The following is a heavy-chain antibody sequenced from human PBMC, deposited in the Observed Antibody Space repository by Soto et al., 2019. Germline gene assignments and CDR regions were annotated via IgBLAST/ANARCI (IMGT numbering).Heavy chain of an antibody. CDR3: AHRPPHGGTHFDY. CDR1: GFSLSTTRVG. Sequence: QITLKESGPPLVKPTQTLTLTCTFSGFSLSTTRVGVGWIRQPPGEALEWLALISWAYNKRYSPSLINRLTITKDSCKNQVVLSITNMDPVDTAAYYCAHRPPHGGTHFDYWGQGTLVTVSS. J-gene: IGHJ4*02. CDR2: ISWAYNK. D-gene: IGHD2-15*01. V-gene: IGHV2-5*02.